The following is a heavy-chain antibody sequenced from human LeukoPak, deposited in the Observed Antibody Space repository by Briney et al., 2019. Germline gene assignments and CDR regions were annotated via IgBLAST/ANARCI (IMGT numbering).Heavy chain of an antibody. D-gene: IGHD1-14*01. V-gene: IGHV1-69*06. Sequence: SVKVSCKASGGTFSSYAISWVRQAPGQGLEWMGGIIPIFGTANYAQKFQGRVTITADKSTSTAYMELSSLRSEDTAVYYCARDVRQTGPNYYYYYYMDVWGKGTTVTVSS. J-gene: IGHJ6*03. CDR3: ARDVRQTGPNYYYYYYMDV. CDR1: GGTFSSYA. CDR2: IIPIFGTA.